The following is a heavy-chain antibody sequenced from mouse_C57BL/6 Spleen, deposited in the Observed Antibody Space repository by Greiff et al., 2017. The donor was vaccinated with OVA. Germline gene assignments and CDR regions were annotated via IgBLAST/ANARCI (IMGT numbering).Heavy chain of an antibody. CDR2: IYPGSGNT. Sequence: QVQLKQSGAELVRPGASVKLSCTASGYTFTDYYINWVKQRPGQGLEWIARIYPGSGNTYYNEKFKGKATLTAEKSSSTAYMQLSSLTSEDSAVYFCARSTGDFDYWGQGTTLTVSS. D-gene: IGHD4-1*01. J-gene: IGHJ2*01. V-gene: IGHV1-76*01. CDR3: ARSTGDFDY. CDR1: GYTFTDYY.